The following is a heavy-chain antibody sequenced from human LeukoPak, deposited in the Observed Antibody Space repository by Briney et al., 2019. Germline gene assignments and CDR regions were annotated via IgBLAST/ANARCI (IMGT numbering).Heavy chain of an antibody. CDR1: GGSISSGSYY. CDR3: ARVPAYEGYYYYYMDV. D-gene: IGHD5-12*01. V-gene: IGHV4-61*02. Sequence: PSQTLSLTCTVSGGSISSGSYYWSWIRQPAGKGLEWIGRIYTSGGTNYNPSLKSRVTISVDTSKNQFSLKLSSVTAADTAVYYCARVPAYEGYYYYYMDVWGKGTTVTVSS. J-gene: IGHJ6*03. CDR2: IYTSGGT.